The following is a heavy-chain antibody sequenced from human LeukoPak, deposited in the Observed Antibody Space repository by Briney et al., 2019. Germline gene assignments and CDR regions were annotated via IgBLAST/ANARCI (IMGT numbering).Heavy chain of an antibody. CDR3: GKVGGNSNS. Sequence: SETLSLTCTVSGGSITSDIFYWNWIRQHPGKGLERIGSIHNSRGTSYNPSLESRLTISVDTSENKFFLKMSYVTAADTAMYYCGKVGGNSNSWGQGTLVTVST. D-gene: IGHD4-23*01. CDR2: IHNSRGT. V-gene: IGHV4-31*03. CDR1: GGSITSDIFY. J-gene: IGHJ4*02.